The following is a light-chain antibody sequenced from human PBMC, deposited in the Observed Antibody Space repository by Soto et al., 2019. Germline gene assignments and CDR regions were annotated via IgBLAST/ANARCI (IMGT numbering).Light chain of an antibody. CDR2: KAS. J-gene: IGKJ2*01. V-gene: IGKV1-5*03. CDR1: QNVSNW. Sequence: DIQMTQSPSTLSASVGDRVTITCRASQNVSNWLALYQQKPGKAPNLLIYKASSLESGVPSKFRGCGSGTEFTLAITWILPDAFANYCCQQDYNRCFFGQCTKLEIK. CDR3: QQDYNRCF.